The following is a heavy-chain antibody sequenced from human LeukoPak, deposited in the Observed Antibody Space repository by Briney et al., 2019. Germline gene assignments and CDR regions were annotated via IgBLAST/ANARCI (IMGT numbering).Heavy chain of an antibody. CDR1: GGSISSSSYY. D-gene: IGHD4-11*01. CDR2: IYYSGST. Sequence: SETLSLTCTVSGGSISSSSYYWGWIRQPPGKGLEWIGSIYYSGSTYYNPSLKSRVTISVDTSKNQFSLKLSSVTAADTAVYYCAREDYSNNWFDPWGQGTLVTVSS. CDR3: AREDYSNNWFDP. J-gene: IGHJ5*02. V-gene: IGHV4-39*07.